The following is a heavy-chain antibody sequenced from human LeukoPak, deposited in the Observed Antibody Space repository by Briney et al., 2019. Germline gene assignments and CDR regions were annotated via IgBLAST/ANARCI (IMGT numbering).Heavy chain of an antibody. Sequence: ASVKVSCKASGYTFTSYYMHWVRQAPGRGLEWMGIINPSGGRTSYAQKFQGRVTMTRDTSTSTVYMELSSLRSEDTAVYYCARAHYDILTGANWFDPWGQGTLVTVSS. CDR1: GYTFTSYY. CDR3: ARAHYDILTGANWFDP. CDR2: INPSGGRT. J-gene: IGHJ5*02. V-gene: IGHV1-46*01. D-gene: IGHD3-9*01.